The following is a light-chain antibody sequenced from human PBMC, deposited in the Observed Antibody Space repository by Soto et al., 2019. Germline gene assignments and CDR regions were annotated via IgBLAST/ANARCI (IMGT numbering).Light chain of an antibody. V-gene: IGLV3-1*01. Sequence: SYELTQPPSVSVFPGQTASISCSGDKLGNKYACWYHQKPGQSTVLVIYQDSQRPSGIPERFSGSNSGNTANLTISGTQAMDEADYYCQAWDSITGVVFGGGTKLTVL. CDR1: KLGNKY. J-gene: IGLJ2*01. CDR3: QAWDSITGVV. CDR2: QDS.